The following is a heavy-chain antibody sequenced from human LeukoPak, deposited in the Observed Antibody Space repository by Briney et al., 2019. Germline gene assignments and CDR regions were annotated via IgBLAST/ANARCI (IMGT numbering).Heavy chain of an antibody. J-gene: IGHJ3*02. D-gene: IGHD6-13*01. CDR2: IYYSGST. CDR3: ARDATVIAEDAFDI. CDR1: GDSISSGGYY. Sequence: SQTLSLTCTVSGDSISSGGYYWSWIRQHPGKGLEWIGYIYYSGSTYYNPSLKSRVTMSVDTSKNQFSLKLSSVTAADTAVYYCARDATVIAEDAFDIWGQGTMVTVSS. V-gene: IGHV4-31*03.